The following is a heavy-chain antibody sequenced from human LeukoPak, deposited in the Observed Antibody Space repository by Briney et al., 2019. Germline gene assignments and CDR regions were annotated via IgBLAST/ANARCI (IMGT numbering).Heavy chain of an antibody. Sequence: GGSLRLSCAASGFTFSSFAMSWVRQAPGKGLEWVSVIYSGGSTYYADSVKGRFTISRDNSKNTLYLQMNSLRAEDTAVYYCARQCSGGSCYPDYWGQGTLVTVSS. CDR1: GFTFSSFA. V-gene: IGHV3-53*01. CDR3: ARQCSGGSCYPDY. J-gene: IGHJ4*02. CDR2: IYSGGST. D-gene: IGHD2-15*01.